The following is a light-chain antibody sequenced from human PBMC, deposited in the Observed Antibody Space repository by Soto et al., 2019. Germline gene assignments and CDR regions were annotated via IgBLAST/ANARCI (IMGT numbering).Light chain of an antibody. V-gene: IGKV3-20*01. CDR1: QTVSARY. J-gene: IGKJ1*01. CDR2: CAS. CDR3: QQYSVSPPT. Sequence: IVLTQSPGTLSLSPRDRATLSCRASQTVSARYLAWFHQKPGQAPRLLIFCASARATGIPDRFSGSGSGTDFTLTIDRLEPEDFARCDCQQYSVSPPTFGQRTK.